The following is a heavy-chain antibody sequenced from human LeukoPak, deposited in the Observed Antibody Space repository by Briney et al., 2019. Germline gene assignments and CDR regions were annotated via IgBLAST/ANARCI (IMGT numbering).Heavy chain of an antibody. D-gene: IGHD3-22*01. Sequence: PGGSLRLSCAASGFTFSSYAMSWVRQAPGKGLEWVSAISGSGGSTYYADSVKGRFTISRDNSKNTLYLQMNSLRAEDTAVYYCAKRPETTYDSSGYYPYYFDYWGQGTLVTVPS. J-gene: IGHJ4*02. CDR3: AKRPETTYDSSGYYPYYFDY. CDR2: ISGSGGST. CDR1: GFTFSSYA. V-gene: IGHV3-23*01.